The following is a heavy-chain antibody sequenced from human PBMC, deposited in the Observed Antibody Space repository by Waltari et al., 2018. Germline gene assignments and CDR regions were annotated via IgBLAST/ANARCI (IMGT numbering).Heavy chain of an antibody. CDR2: VNAGNGNT. CDR3: AGTPRYSSSWLQAFDI. Sequence: QVQLVQSGAEVKKPGASVKVSCKASGYTFTSYAMHWVRQAPGQRLEWMGWVNAGNGNTKYSQKFQGRVTITRDTSASTAYMELSSLRSEDTAVYYCAGTPRYSSSWLQAFDIWGQGTMVTVSS. J-gene: IGHJ3*02. CDR1: GYTFTSYA. D-gene: IGHD6-13*01. V-gene: IGHV1-3*01.